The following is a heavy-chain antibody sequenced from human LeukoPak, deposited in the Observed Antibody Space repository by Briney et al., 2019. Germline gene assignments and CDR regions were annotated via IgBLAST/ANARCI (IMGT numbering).Heavy chain of an antibody. V-gene: IGHV1-46*01. J-gene: IGHJ5*02. D-gene: IGHD3-22*01. CDR3: AREDYTYYYDSSGMGWFDP. CDR1: GYTFTSYY. Sequence: ASVKVSCKASGYTFTSYYMHWVRQAPGQGLEWMGIINPSGGSTSYAQKFQGRVTMTRDMSTSTVYMELSSLRSEDTAVYYCAREDYTYYYDSSGMGWFDPWGQGTLVTVSS. CDR2: INPSGGST.